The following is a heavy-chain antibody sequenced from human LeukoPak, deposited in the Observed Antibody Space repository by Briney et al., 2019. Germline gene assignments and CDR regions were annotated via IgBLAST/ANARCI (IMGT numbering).Heavy chain of an antibody. J-gene: IGHJ4*02. D-gene: IGHD3-16*01. CDR1: GYSVTSYG. CDR2: IYPGDSDT. CDR3: ASSALYHWPDY. Sequence: GESLQISCKGSGYSVTSYGIGGVRQMPGKGLEWMGIIYPGDSDTRYSPSFQGQVTISADKSISTAYLQWSSLKASDTAMYYCASSALYHWPDYWGQGTLVTVSS. V-gene: IGHV5-51*01.